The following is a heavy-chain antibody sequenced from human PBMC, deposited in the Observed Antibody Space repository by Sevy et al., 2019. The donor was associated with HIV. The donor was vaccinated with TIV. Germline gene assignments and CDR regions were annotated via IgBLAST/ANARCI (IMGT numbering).Heavy chain of an antibody. CDR2: IYHTGST. J-gene: IGHJ2*01. Sequence: SETLSLTCAVSGGSFKSDGYAWSWIRQAPGKSLVCIGYIYHTGSTFYNPSLESRVTISVDRSKNQLSLRLRSVTASDTAVYYCSRQSGQSLVNYYCDPWGRGTLVTVSS. CDR3: SRQSGQSLVNYYCDP. V-gene: IGHV4-30-2*01. D-gene: IGHD6-19*01. CDR1: GGSFKSDGYA.